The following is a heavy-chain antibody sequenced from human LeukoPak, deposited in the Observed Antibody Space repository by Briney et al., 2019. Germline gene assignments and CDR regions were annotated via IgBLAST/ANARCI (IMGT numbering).Heavy chain of an antibody. CDR2: MNPNSGNT. CDR1: GYTFTSYD. J-gene: IGHJ4*02. V-gene: IGHV1-8*01. Sequence: ASLKVSCKASGYTFTSYDISWVRQATGQGLEWMGWMNPNSGNTGYAQKFQGRATMTKNTSISTASMELTILTPETPAVYYGAGGSSMFDCWVQGTLVGDPS. D-gene: IGHD2-21*01. CDR3: AGGSSMFDC.